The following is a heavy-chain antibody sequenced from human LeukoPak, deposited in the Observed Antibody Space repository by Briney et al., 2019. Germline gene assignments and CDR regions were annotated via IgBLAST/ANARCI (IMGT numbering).Heavy chain of an antibody. J-gene: IGHJ4*02. D-gene: IGHD1-26*01. CDR3: ARYYSGSYSAPDY. V-gene: IGHV3-66*01. CDR1: GFTVSSNY. CDR2: IYSGGST. Sequence: GRSLRLSCAASGFTVSSNYMSWVRQAPGKGLEWVSLIYSGGSTYYADSVKGRFTISRDKSKNTLYLQMNSLRAEDTAVYYCARYYSGSYSAPDYWGQGTLVTVSS.